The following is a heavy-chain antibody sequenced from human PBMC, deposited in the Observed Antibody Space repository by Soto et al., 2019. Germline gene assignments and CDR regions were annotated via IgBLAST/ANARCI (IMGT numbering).Heavy chain of an antibody. CDR3: AKVPTRQWLLSFWLDL. D-gene: IGHD6-19*01. J-gene: IGHJ5*02. CDR2: ITSSGRST. CDR1: AFTFSDYA. Sequence: GVSLRLSCAASAFTFSDYAMSWVRQAPGKGLEWVATITSSGRSTYYADSVKGRFTISRDNSKNTLFLQTTSLRADDTAIFYCAKVPTRQWLLSFWLDLRGQRTPVIVSS. V-gene: IGHV3-23*01.